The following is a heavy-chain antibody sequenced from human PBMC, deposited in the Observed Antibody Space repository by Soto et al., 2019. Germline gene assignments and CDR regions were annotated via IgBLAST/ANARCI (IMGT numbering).Heavy chain of an antibody. J-gene: IGHJ4*02. V-gene: IGHV1-8*01. CDR3: ARGPTNDWVDY. CDR1: GYTFTSYD. CDR2: MSPNSGNT. D-gene: IGHD1-1*01. Sequence: ASVKVSCKASGYTFTSYDINWVRQATGQGLEWMGWMSPNSGNTGYARKFQGRVTMTRNTSIATAYMELSSLRSDDTAVYYCARGPTNDWVDYWGEGTLVTVSS.